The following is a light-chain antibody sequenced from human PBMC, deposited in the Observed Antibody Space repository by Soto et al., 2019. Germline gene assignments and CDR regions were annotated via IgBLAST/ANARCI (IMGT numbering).Light chain of an antibody. Sequence: QSVLTQPPSASGSPGQSVTISCTGTSSDVGGYNYVSWYQQHPGKAPKLMIYEVSKRPSGVPDRFSGSKSGNTASLTVSGLQAEDEADYDCSSYAGSNNFVFGTGTKGTGL. CDR2: EVS. CDR3: SSYAGSNNFV. V-gene: IGLV2-8*01. J-gene: IGLJ1*01. CDR1: SSDVGGYNY.